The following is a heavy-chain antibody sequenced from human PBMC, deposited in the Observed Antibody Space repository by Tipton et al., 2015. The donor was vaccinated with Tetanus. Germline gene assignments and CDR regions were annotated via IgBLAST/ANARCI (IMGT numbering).Heavy chain of an antibody. Sequence: GSLRLSCAVSDSIASHSYVTWVRQAPGKGLEWVSVLYSDGRTDYADSVRGRFTIIRDNSKNTLYLQMNSLRAEDTAVYYCARGRLAVTTQGYYFDYWGQGTLVTVSS. J-gene: IGHJ4*02. CDR3: ARGRLAVTTQGYYFDY. CDR2: LYSDGRT. V-gene: IGHV3-66*02. D-gene: IGHD2-21*02. CDR1: DSIASHSY.